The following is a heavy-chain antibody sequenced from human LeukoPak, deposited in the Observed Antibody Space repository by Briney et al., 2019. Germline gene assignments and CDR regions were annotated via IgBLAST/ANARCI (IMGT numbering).Heavy chain of an antibody. CDR1: GGSISSYY. CDR2: IHYSGST. V-gene: IGHV4-59*01. J-gene: IGHJ2*01. CDR3: ASPAVVKGWWYFDL. Sequence: SETLSLTCTVSGGSISSYYWSWIRQPPGKGLEWIGYIHYSGSTNYNPSLKSQVTISVDTSKNQFSLKLSSVTAADTAVYYCASPAVVKGWWYFDLWGRGTLVTVSS. D-gene: IGHD3-22*01.